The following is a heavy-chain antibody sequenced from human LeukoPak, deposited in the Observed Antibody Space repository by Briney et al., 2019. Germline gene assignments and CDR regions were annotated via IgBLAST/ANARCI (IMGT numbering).Heavy chain of an antibody. CDR1: GGSISSYY. D-gene: IGHD6-13*01. CDR2: IYYSGST. V-gene: IGHV4-59*01. Sequence: SETLSLTCTVSGGSISSYYWSWIRQPPGKGLEWIGYIYYSGSTNYNPSLKSRVTISVDTSKNQFSLKLSSVTAAAPAVYYCARTGRGSTSSPSFDLWGRGTLVTVSS. CDR3: ARTGRGSTSSPSFDL. J-gene: IGHJ2*01.